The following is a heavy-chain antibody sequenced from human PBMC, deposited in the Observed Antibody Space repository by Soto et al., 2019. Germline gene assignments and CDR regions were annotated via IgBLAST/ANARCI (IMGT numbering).Heavy chain of an antibody. CDR3: AKHYCGSGTTCFDAFDF. CDR1: GFTFNIYA. V-gene: IGHV3-23*01. CDR2: ISGSGGST. D-gene: IGHD2-21*01. J-gene: IGHJ3*01. Sequence: LRLSCAASGFTFNIYAMSWVRQVPGKGLQWVSAISGSGGSTYYPASVQGRFSISRDNSNNTLFLQMSGLRADDTAVYYCAKHYCGSGTTCFDAFDFWGQGTMVTVSS.